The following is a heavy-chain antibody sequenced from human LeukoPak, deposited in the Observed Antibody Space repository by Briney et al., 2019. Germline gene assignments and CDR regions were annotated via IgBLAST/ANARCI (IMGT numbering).Heavy chain of an antibody. Sequence: GGSLRLSCAASGFTVSSNYMSWVRQAPGKGLEWVSVIYGGGSTYYADSVKGRFTISRDNSKNTLYLQMNRLRAEDTAVYYCAKDFSVYNYDSRVLDYWGQGTLVTVSS. D-gene: IGHD3-22*01. CDR1: GFTVSSNY. V-gene: IGHV3-66*02. CDR2: IYGGGST. J-gene: IGHJ4*02. CDR3: AKDFSVYNYDSRVLDY.